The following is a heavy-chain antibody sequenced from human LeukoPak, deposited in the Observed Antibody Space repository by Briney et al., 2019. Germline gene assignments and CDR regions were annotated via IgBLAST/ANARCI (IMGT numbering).Heavy chain of an antibody. Sequence: GGSLRLSCAASGFTFSSYAMSWVRQAPGKGLEWVSAISGSGGSTYYADSVKGRFTISRDNSKNTLYLQLNSLRAEDTAVYYCAKDKGYCSSTSCSPADYWGQGTLVTVSS. D-gene: IGHD2-2*01. CDR3: AKDKGYCSSTSCSPADY. CDR1: GFTFSSYA. V-gene: IGHV3-23*01. J-gene: IGHJ4*02. CDR2: ISGSGGST.